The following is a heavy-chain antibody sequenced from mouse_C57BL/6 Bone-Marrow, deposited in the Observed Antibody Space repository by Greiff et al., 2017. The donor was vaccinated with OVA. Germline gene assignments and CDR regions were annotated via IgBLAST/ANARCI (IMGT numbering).Heavy chain of an antibody. CDR1: GYTFTDYY. J-gene: IGHJ1*03. CDR3: GPLHHWYFDV. Sequence: EVQLQQSGPELVKPGASVKISCKASGYTFTDYYMNWVKQSHGKSLEWIGDINPNNGGTSYNQKFKGKATLTVDKSSSTAYMELRSLTSEDSAVYYCGPLHHWYFDVWGTGTTVTVSS. V-gene: IGHV1-26*01. D-gene: IGHD2-1*01. CDR2: INPNNGGT.